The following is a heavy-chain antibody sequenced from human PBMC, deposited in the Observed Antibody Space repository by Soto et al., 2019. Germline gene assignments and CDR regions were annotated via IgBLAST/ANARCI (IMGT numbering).Heavy chain of an antibody. D-gene: IGHD6-13*01. V-gene: IGHV4-39*01. CDR1: GASISSSSYY. Sequence: KSSETLSLTCSVSGASISSSSYYWGWLRQPPGKGLEWIGSIYYSGSTYYNPSLKSRVTISVDTSKNQFSLKLSSVTAADTAVYYCASGLPGIAAAATGWFDPWGQGTLVTVSS. CDR2: IYYSGST. CDR3: ASGLPGIAAAATGWFDP. J-gene: IGHJ5*02.